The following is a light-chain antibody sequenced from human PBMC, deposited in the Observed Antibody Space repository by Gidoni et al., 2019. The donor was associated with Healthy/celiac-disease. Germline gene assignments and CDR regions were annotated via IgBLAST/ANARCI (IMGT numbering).Light chain of an antibody. CDR2: DAS. Sequence: DIQMTQSPSSLSASVGDRVTITCQASQDISNYLNWYQQKPGKAPKLLIYDASNLETGVPSRFSGSGSGTDFTFTISSLQPEDIATYYCQQYDHLLTFGGGTKVEIK. J-gene: IGKJ4*01. V-gene: IGKV1-33*01. CDR3: QQYDHLLT. CDR1: QDISNY.